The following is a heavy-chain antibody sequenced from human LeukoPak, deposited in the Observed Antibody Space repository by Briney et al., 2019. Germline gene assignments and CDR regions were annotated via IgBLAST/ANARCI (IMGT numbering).Heavy chain of an antibody. Sequence: SETLSLTCNVSGVSISSKGHYWGWIRQSPGKGLEWIGSSYYSGSTYYNPSLKSRVTISVDTSKNQFSLKLSSVTAADTAVYYCARDGYNSSFDYWGQGTLVTVSS. J-gene: IGHJ4*02. CDR2: SYYSGST. CDR3: ARDGYNSSFDY. D-gene: IGHD5-24*01. V-gene: IGHV4-39*07. CDR1: GVSISSKGHY.